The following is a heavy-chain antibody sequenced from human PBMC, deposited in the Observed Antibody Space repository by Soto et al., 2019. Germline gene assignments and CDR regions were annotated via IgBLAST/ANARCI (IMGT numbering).Heavy chain of an antibody. CDR2: ISAYNGNT. Sequence: QVQLVQSGAEVKKPGASVKVSCKASGYTFTSYGISWVRQAPGQGLEWMGWISAYNGNTNYAQKLQGRVTMTTDTSTSTAYMELRSLRSDDTAVYYCAREGGCSSTSCYKGLLLYYYGMDVWGQGTTVTVSS. J-gene: IGHJ6*02. CDR1: GYTFTSYG. CDR3: AREGGCSSTSCYKGLLLYYYGMDV. D-gene: IGHD2-2*02. V-gene: IGHV1-18*01.